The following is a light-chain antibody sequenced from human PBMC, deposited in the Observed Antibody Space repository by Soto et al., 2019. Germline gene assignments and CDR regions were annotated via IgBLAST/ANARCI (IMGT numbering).Light chain of an antibody. V-gene: IGLV2-14*01. CDR3: SSFTDNTTWV. CDR2: EVT. Sequence: QSVLTQPASVSGSPGQSIAISCTGSSSDVGTNNYVSWYQHHPGKGPKVIIYEVTDRPSGVSNRFSGSKSGNTASLTISGLQAEDEADYYCSSFTDNTTWVFGGGTKLT. J-gene: IGLJ3*02. CDR1: SSDVGTNNY.